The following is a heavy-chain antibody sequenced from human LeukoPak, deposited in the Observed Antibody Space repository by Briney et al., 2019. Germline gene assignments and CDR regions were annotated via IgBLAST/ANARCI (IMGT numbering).Heavy chain of an antibody. V-gene: IGHV4-38-2*01. CDR2: IYHSGTT. CDR3: ARHCTYYYDSSGYYFEY. J-gene: IGHJ4*02. D-gene: IGHD3-22*01. Sequence: SETLSLTCAVSGYSISSGYSWGWIRPPPGKGLEWIANIYHSGTTYYNPSLKSRVTLSVDTSKNQFSLKLSSVTAADTAVYYCARHCTYYYDSSGYYFEYWGQGTLVTVSS. CDR1: GYSISSGYS.